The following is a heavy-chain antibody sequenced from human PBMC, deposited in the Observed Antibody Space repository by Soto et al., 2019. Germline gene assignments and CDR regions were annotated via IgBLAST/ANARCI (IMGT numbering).Heavy chain of an antibody. V-gene: IGHV4-59*01. CDR2: IYYSGST. CDR3: ASLVRGVRGNWFDP. CDR1: GGSISSYY. Sequence: QVQLQESGPGLVKPSETLSLTCTVSGGSISSYYWSWIRQPPGKGLEWIGYIYYSGSTNYNPSLRSRVTISVDTSKNQLSLKLSSVTAADTAVYYWASLVRGVRGNWFDPWGQGTLVTVSS. J-gene: IGHJ5*02. D-gene: IGHD3-10*02.